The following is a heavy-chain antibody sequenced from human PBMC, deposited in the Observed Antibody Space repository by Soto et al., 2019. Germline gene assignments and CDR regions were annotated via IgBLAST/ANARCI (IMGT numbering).Heavy chain of an antibody. CDR3: AKDQSRSWYEIDY. V-gene: IGHV3-9*01. Sequence: GGSLRLSCAASGFNFDDYAMHWVRQVPGKGLEWVSGISWEGGSIGYADSVKGRFTISRDNAKNSLYLEMNSLRSEDTAVYYCAKDQSRSWYEIDYWGQGTLVTVSS. J-gene: IGHJ4*02. D-gene: IGHD6-13*01. CDR1: GFNFDDYA. CDR2: ISWEGGSI.